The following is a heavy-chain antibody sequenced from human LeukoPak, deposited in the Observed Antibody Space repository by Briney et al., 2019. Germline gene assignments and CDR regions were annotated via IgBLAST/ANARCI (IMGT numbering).Heavy chain of an antibody. V-gene: IGHV1-69*13. D-gene: IGHD7-27*01. CDR1: GGTFSSYA. CDR3: ARALLGRDWGSPVDAFDI. Sequence: SVKVSCKASGGTFSSYAISWVRQAPGQGREWMGGIIPIFGTANYAQKFQGRVTITADESTSTAYMELSSLRSEDTAVYYCARALLGRDWGSPVDAFDIWGQGTMVTVSS. J-gene: IGHJ3*02. CDR2: IIPIFGTA.